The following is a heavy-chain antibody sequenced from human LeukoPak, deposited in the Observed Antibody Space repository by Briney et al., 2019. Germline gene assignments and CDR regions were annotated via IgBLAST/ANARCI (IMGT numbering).Heavy chain of an antibody. D-gene: IGHD2-15*01. CDR1: GFTFSSYA. V-gene: IGHV3-23*01. J-gene: IGHJ4*02. Sequence: PGGSLRLSCAASGFTFSSYAMSWVHQAPGKGLEWVSAISGSGGSTYYADSVKGRFTISRDISKNTLYLQMDSLRAEDTAVYYCAKASVVVVVAATPSYWGQGTLVTVSS. CDR3: AKASVVVVVAATPSY. CDR2: ISGSGGST.